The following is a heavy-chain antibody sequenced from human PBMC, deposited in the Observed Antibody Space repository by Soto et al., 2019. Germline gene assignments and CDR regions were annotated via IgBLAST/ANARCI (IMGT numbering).Heavy chain of an antibody. CDR2: IYSGGTT. CDR1: GFTVSSTY. V-gene: IGHV3-66*01. Sequence: EVQLVESGGDLVQPGGSLRLSCAASGFTVSSTYMTWVRQAPGKGLEWVPVIYSGGTTYYADSVKGRFNISRDNSKNALYLQMNRRRAEDTAVYYCGRNYYNDYWGQGTLVTVCS. J-gene: IGHJ4*02. CDR3: GRNYYNDY.